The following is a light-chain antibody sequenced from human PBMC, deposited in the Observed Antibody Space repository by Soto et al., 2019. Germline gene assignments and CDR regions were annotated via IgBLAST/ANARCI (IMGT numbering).Light chain of an antibody. CDR2: GAS. J-gene: IGKJ1*01. Sequence: EIVLTQSPGTLSQSPGERGTLSCRASQSVSSSYLAWYQQKPGQAPRLLIYGASNRATGIPDRFSGSGSGTDFTLTISRLEPEDFAIYYCQQYNTSPWTFGQGTKVEIK. CDR3: QQYNTSPWT. CDR1: QSVSSSY. V-gene: IGKV3-20*01.